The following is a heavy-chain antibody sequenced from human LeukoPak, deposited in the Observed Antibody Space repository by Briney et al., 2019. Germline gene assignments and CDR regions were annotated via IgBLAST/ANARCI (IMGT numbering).Heavy chain of an antibody. D-gene: IGHD2-15*01. J-gene: IGHJ4*02. Sequence: SETLSLTCTVSGGSISPYYWSWIRQPPGKGLEWIGYIYYSGSTNYNPSLKSRVTISVDTSKNQFSLKLNSVTAADTAVYYCARQARGYCSGGSCYSTKYYFDYWGQGTLVTVSS. CDR3: ARQARGYCSGGSCYSTKYYFDY. CDR1: GGSISPYY. V-gene: IGHV4-59*08. CDR2: IYYSGST.